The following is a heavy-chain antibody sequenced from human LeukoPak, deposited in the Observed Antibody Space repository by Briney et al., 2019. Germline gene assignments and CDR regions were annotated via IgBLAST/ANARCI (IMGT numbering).Heavy chain of an antibody. D-gene: IGHD3-22*01. CDR2: ISSSSSYI. CDR3: ARGGRYYDSSGPPASGY. V-gene: IGHV3-21*01. CDR1: GFTYSSYN. Sequence: PGGSLRLSCAASGFTYSSYNMTWVRQAPGKGLEWVSSISSSSSYIYYADSVKGRFTISRDNAKNSLYLQMNSLRAEDTAVYYCARGGRYYDSSGPPASGYWGQGTLVTVSS. J-gene: IGHJ4*02.